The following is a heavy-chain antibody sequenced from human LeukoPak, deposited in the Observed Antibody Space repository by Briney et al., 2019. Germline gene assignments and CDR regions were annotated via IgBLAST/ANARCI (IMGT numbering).Heavy chain of an antibody. J-gene: IGHJ3*02. D-gene: IGHD3-22*01. Sequence: ASVKVSCKASGYTFTSYGISWVRQAPGQGLEWMGWISDYNGNPNYAQKLQGRVTMTTDTSTSTAYMELRSLRSDDTAVYYCARDEHYYDSSGYRIPDAFDIWGQGTMVTVSS. V-gene: IGHV1-18*01. CDR3: ARDEHYYDSSGYRIPDAFDI. CDR1: GYTFTSYG. CDR2: ISDYNGNP.